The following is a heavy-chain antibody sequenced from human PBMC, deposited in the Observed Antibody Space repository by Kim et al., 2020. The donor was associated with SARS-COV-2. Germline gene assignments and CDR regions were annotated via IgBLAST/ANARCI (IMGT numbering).Heavy chain of an antibody. Sequence: SETLSLTCAVYGGSFSGYYRSWIRQPPGKGLEWIGEINHSGSTNYNPSLKSRVTISVDTSKNQFSLKLSSVTAADTAVYYCATAAASTGFDYWGQGTLVTVSS. V-gene: IGHV4-34*01. J-gene: IGHJ4*02. CDR3: ATAAASTGFDY. D-gene: IGHD6-13*01. CDR2: INHSGST. CDR1: GGSFSGYY.